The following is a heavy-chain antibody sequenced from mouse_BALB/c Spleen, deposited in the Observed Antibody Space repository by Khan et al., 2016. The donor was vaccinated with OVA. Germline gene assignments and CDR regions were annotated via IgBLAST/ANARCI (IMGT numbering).Heavy chain of an antibody. J-gene: IGHJ2*01. CDR3: ARPSYDGYYDY. CDR2: ISTYSGNT. V-gene: IGHV1S137*01. D-gene: IGHD2-3*01. CDR1: GYTFTDYA. Sequence: QVQLQQSGPELVRPGVSVKISCKGSGYTFTDYAMYWVKQSHAESLEWIGLISTYSGNTNYNQKFKGKATMTVDKSSTTAYMELARLTSEDSAIXCCARPSYDGYYDYWGQGTTLTVSS.